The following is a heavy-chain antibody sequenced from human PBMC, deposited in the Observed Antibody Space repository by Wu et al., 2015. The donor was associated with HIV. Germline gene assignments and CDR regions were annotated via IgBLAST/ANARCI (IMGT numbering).Heavy chain of an antibody. D-gene: IGHD1-26*01. CDR1: GGTFNSYA. J-gene: IGHJ6*02. CDR3: ARAGWSGSYLAPLSSGMDV. Sequence: QVHLVQSGAEVKKPGSSVKVSCKASGGTFNSYALSWVRQAPGQGLEWMGGIIPIFGTTNYAQKFQGRVTITTDESTSTAYMELSSLRSEDTAMYYCARAGWSGSYLAPLSSGMDVVGPRDHGHR. CDR2: IIPIFGTT. V-gene: IGHV1-69*05.